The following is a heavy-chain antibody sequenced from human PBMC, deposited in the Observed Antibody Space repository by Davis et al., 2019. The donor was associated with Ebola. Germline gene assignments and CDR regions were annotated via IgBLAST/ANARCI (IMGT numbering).Heavy chain of an antibody. CDR2: IYYTGSA. CDR3: AERGGSV. Sequence: PSETLSLTCTVSGVSISTHYWSWIRQPPGKRLEWIGSIYYTGSAYYNSSLNGRVTISVDTSKNQFSLKLSSVTAADTAMYYCAERGGSVWGQGTLVIVSS. V-gene: IGHV4-59*11. D-gene: IGHD3-16*01. CDR1: GVSISTHY. J-gene: IGHJ4*02.